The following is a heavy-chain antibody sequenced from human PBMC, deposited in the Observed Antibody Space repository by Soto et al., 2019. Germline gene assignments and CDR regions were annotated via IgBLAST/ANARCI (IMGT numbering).Heavy chain of an antibody. J-gene: IGHJ3*02. Sequence: ESGGALVQPGGSLRLSCAASGFTFNTYSMNWVRQAPGKGLEWVSYISGTSNTIEYADSVKGRFTISRDNANNSLHLQMNSLRDEDTAVYYCARTRYDTGGYAFDIWGQGTKVTVSS. CDR3: ARTRYDTGGYAFDI. CDR1: GFTFNTYS. CDR2: ISGTSNTI. V-gene: IGHV3-48*02. D-gene: IGHD3-22*01.